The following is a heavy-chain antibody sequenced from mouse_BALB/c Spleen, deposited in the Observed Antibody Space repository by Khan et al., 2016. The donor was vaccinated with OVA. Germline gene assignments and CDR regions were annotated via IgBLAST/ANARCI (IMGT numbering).Heavy chain of an antibody. CDR2: VSTGGSYT. CDR1: GFTFSTYG. Sequence: EVQLVESGGDLVKPGGSLKLSCAASGFTFSTYGMSWVRPAPDKRLEWVATVSTGGSYTYYPDSVKGRFTIFRDNAKTTLYLQMIGMRSEDTAMFYCTRLAYYYDSEGFAYWGQGTLVTVSA. D-gene: IGHD1-1*01. CDR3: TRLAYYYDSEGFAY. J-gene: IGHJ3*01. V-gene: IGHV5-6*01.